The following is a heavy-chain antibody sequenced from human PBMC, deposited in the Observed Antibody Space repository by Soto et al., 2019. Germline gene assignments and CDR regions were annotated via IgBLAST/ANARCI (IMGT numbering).Heavy chain of an antibody. CDR1: GGTFSSYA. CDR3: ARLGMKINPTSHSSECG. D-gene: IGHD6-25*01. J-gene: IGHJ4*02. CDR2: IIPIFGTA. Sequence: SVKVSCKASGGTFSSYAIGWVRQAPGQGLEWMGGIIPIFGTANYAQKFQGRVTITADESTSTAYMELSSLRSEDTAVYYCARLGMKINPTSHSSECGWGQGTLVTVSS. V-gene: IGHV1-69*13.